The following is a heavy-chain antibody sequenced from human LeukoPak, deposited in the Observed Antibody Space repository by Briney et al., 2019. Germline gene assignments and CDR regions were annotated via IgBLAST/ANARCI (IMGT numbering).Heavy chain of an antibody. CDR1: GYSINSGYY. CDR2: IYHSGST. CDR3: VRDWGYDSSGYWQKYFDT. D-gene: IGHD3-22*01. J-gene: IGHJ4*02. Sequence: SETLSLTCTVSGYSINSGYYWGWIRPPPGKGLEWIGSIYHSGSTYYNPSLKSRVTISVDTSKNQFSLKLSSVTAADTAVYYCVRDWGYDSSGYWQKYFDTWGQGTLVTVSS. V-gene: IGHV4-38-2*02.